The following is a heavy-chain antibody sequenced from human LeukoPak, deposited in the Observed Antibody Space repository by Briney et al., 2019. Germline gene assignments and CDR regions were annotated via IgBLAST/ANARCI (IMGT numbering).Heavy chain of an antibody. D-gene: IGHD2-2*01. V-gene: IGHV1-8*03. Sequence: ASVSVSCRASGYTFTNYDINWVRQAAGQGREGRGWMNPNSGTTGYAQKFLGRVTITRNTSISTTYMELSSLRAEDTAVYYCVVVVVPAAKDWFDPWGQGTLVTVSS. CDR3: VVVVVPAAKDWFDP. CDR1: GYTFTNYD. CDR2: MNPNSGTT. J-gene: IGHJ5*02.